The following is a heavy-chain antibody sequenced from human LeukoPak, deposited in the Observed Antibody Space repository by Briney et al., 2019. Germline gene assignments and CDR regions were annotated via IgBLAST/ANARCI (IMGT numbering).Heavy chain of an antibody. J-gene: IGHJ5*02. Sequence: ASETLSLTCTVSGGSISSYYWGWVRQPPGKGLEWIGTIYYSRSTYYNPSLKSRVTISVDTSKNQFSLKLSSVTAADTAVYYCARHLTLNSSPRWFDPWGQGILVTVSS. CDR3: ARHLTLNSSPRWFDP. CDR1: GGSISSYY. V-gene: IGHV4-39*01. D-gene: IGHD6-19*01. CDR2: IYYSRST.